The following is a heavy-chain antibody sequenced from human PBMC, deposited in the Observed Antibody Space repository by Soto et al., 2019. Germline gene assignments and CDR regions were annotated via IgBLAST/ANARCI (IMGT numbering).Heavy chain of an antibody. V-gene: IGHV6-1*01. D-gene: IGHD3-10*01. CDR1: GDSVSSNSAA. Sequence: QTLSLTCAISGDSVSSNSAAWNWIRQSPSRGLEWLGRTYYRSKWYNDYAVSVKSRITINPDTSKNQFSLHLNSVTPEDTAVYYCATRGITLGAEYFHHWGQGTLVTVSS. CDR3: ATRGITLGAEYFHH. CDR2: TYYRSKWYN. J-gene: IGHJ1*01.